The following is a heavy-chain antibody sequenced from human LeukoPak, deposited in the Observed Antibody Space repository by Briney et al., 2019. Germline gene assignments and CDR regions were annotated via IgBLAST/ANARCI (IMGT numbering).Heavy chain of an antibody. J-gene: IGHJ4*02. CDR2: TFYRSKLYN. V-gene: IGHV6-1*01. Sequence: SQTLSLTCALSGDTVSSNSAAWNWTRQSPSRGLEWLGRTFYRSKLYNDYAVSAKSRITINPDTSKYQFSLQLNSVTPDDTAVYYCARMYYYGSGTYYGDYWGQGTLVTVSS. D-gene: IGHD3-10*01. CDR1: GDTVSSNSAA. CDR3: ARMYYYGSGTYYGDY.